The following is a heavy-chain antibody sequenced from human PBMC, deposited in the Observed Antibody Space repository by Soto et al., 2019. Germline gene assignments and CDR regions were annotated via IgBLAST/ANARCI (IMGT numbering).Heavy chain of an antibody. Sequence: SETLSLTCAVSVGSTSSGGYSWSWIRQPPGKGLEWIGYIYHSGSTYYNPSLKSRVTISVDRSKNQFSLTLSSVTAADTAVYFCASKSYYVGMVVWGQGTTFTVSS. CDR1: VGSTSSGGYS. J-gene: IGHJ6*01. V-gene: IGHV4-30-2*01. CDR3: ASKSYYVGMVV. D-gene: IGHD3-10*01. CDR2: IYHSGST.